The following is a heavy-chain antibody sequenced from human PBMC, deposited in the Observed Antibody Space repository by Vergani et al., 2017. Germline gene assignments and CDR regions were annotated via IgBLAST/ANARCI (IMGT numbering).Heavy chain of an antibody. J-gene: IGHJ4*02. V-gene: IGHV3-23*01. CDR1: TFTFSNYA. D-gene: IGHD6-13*01. Sequence: EVQLLESGGGLVQPGGSLRLSCAASTFTFSNYAMNWVRQAPGKGLGWVSGISDSGDSTYYADSVKGRFSISRDNSKKTLYLQMNSLRAEDTAIYYCAKGYSRTWPRGFDYWGQGTLVTVSS. CDR2: ISDSGDST. CDR3: AKGYSRTWPRGFDY.